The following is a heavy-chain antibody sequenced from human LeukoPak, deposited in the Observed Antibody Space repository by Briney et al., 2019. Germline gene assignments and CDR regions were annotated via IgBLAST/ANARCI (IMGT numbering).Heavy chain of an antibody. V-gene: IGHV4-59*01. CDR1: GGSISSYY. D-gene: IGHD3-22*01. Sequence: SETLSLTCTVSGGSISSYYWSWIRQPPGKGLKWIGYIYYSGSTNYNPSLKSRVTISVDTSKNQFSLKLSSVTAADTAVYYCARGGTYYYDSSGYYPDYWGQGTLVTVSS. CDR2: IYYSGST. J-gene: IGHJ4*02. CDR3: ARGGTYYYDSSGYYPDY.